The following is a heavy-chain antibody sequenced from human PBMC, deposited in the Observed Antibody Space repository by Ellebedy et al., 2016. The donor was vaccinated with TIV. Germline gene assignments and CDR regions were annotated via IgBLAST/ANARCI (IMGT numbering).Heavy chain of an antibody. CDR1: GFNFRSYW. J-gene: IGHJ5*02. CDR3: ARRASYGDYAVQVNPWFDP. D-gene: IGHD4-17*01. CDR2: IRQEGAEI. V-gene: IGHV3-7*04. Sequence: GESLKISCAASGFNFRSYWMTWVRQAPGNGLEWVVTIRQEGAEIYYVESVKGRFTISRDNAKNSLFLQMNSLRVEDTAVYYCARRASYGDYAVQVNPWFDPWGQGTLVTVSS.